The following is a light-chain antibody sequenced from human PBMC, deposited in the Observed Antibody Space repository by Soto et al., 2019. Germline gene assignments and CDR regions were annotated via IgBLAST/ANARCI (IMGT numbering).Light chain of an antibody. V-gene: IGLV3-21*02. CDR2: HNS. Sequence: SYELTQPPSVSVAPGQTATITCGGNNIGSKSVHWYQKKPGQAPVVVVYHNSDRPSGIPVRISGSNSGNTATLTISRVEAGDEADYYCQVWDSSSDLVEFGGGTKLTVL. CDR1: NIGSKS. J-gene: IGLJ2*01. CDR3: QVWDSSSDLVE.